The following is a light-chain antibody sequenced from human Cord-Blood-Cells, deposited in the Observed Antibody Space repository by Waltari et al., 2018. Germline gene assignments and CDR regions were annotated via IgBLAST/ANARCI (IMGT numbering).Light chain of an antibody. CDR1: NIGSKS. V-gene: IGLV3-21*04. Sequence: SYVLTQPPSVSVAPGKTARITCGGNNIGSKSVHWYQQKPGQAPVRVIYYDSDRPSGIPERFPGSNSGNTATLTISRVEAGDEADYYCQVWDSSSDWVFGGGTKLTVL. CDR2: YDS. CDR3: QVWDSSSDWV. J-gene: IGLJ3*02.